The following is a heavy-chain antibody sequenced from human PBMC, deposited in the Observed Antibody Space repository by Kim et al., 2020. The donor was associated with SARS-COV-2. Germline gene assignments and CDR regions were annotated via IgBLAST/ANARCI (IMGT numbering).Heavy chain of an antibody. D-gene: IGHD3-16*01. CDR3: LGPTLFGY. CDR1: GGSISSSSYY. J-gene: IGHJ4*02. V-gene: IGHV4-39*01. CDR2: IYYSGST. Sequence: SETLSLTCTVSGGSISSSSYYWRWIRQPPGKGLEWIGSIYYSGSTYYNPSLKSRVTISVDTSKNQFSLKLSSVTAADTAVYYCLGPTLFGYWGQGTLVTV.